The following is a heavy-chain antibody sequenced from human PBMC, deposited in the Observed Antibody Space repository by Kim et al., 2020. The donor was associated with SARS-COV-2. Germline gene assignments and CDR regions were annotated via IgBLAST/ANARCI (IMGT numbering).Heavy chain of an antibody. J-gene: IGHJ4*02. CDR3: AREPLRSHYFDD. V-gene: IGHV3-11*01. CDR2: I. Sequence: IICEDCGKGRFTTPRENAKNSLYLQMNSLRAEDTAVYYCAREPLRSHYFDDWGQGSLVTVSS.